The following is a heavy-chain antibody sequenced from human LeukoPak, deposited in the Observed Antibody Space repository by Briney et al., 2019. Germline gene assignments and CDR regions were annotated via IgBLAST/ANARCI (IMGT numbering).Heavy chain of an antibody. CDR3: TRGHD. CDR1: GFTFSSHW. J-gene: IGHJ4*02. CDR2: INQDGSGK. Sequence: GGSLRLSCAASGFTFSSHWMSRVRQAPGKGLEWVANINQDGSGKNYVDSVKGRYTISRDNAKNSLYLQMNSLRADDTAVYYCTRGHDWGQGTLVTVSS. V-gene: IGHV3-7*01.